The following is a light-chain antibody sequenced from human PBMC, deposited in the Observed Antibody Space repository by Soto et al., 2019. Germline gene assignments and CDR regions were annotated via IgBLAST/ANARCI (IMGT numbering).Light chain of an antibody. CDR2: KAS. Sequence: DIPMTQSPSTLSASVGDRVTISCRASQTVSTWLAWYQQKPGKAPKLLIYKASTLESGVPSRFSGSGSGTEFTLTISSLQPDDFATYYCQQYNNYCMFGQGTKVEFK. CDR1: QTVSTW. V-gene: IGKV1-5*03. CDR3: QQYNNYCM. J-gene: IGKJ1*01.